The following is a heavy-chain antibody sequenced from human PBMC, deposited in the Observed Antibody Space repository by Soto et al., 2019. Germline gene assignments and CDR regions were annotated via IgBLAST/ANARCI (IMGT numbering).Heavy chain of an antibody. Sequence: ASVKVSCKASGYAFTCYGINWVRRAPGQGLEWVGWMSTYNENKVYAQKLQGRVAMTMDAATTTAFLDLSHLRSDDTAVYYCAKDAREAAPSDVWGQGTLVTVSS. V-gene: IGHV1-18*01. CDR2: MSTYNENK. J-gene: IGHJ3*01. CDR3: AKDAREAAPSDV. D-gene: IGHD2-15*01. CDR1: GYAFTCYG.